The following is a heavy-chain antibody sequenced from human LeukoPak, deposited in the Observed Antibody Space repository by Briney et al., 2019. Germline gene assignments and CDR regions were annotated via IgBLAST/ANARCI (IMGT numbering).Heavy chain of an antibody. CDR2: IIPIFGTA. D-gene: IGHD2-21*01. CDR3: VVENGYYFDY. Sequence: SVKVSCKASGGTFSSYAISWVRQAPGQGLEWMGGIIPIFGTAIYAQKFQGRVTMTEDTSTDTAYMELSSLRSEDTAVYYCVVENGYYFDYWGQGTLVTVSS. CDR1: GGTFSSYA. V-gene: IGHV1-69*06. J-gene: IGHJ4*02.